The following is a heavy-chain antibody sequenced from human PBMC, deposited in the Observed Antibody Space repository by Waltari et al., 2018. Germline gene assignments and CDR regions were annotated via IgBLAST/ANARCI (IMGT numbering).Heavy chain of an antibody. CDR1: GGAISSSSYY. CDR3: ARDRSHSSSWYRWFDP. D-gene: IGHD6-13*01. J-gene: IGHJ5*02. Sequence: QLQLQESGPGLVKPSETLSLPCTVSGGAISSSSYYWGWIRQPPGKGLEWIGSIYYSGSTYYNPSLKSRVTISVDTSKNQFSLKLSSVTAADTAVYYCARDRSHSSSWYRWFDPWGQGTLVTVSS. CDR2: IYYSGST. V-gene: IGHV4-39*07.